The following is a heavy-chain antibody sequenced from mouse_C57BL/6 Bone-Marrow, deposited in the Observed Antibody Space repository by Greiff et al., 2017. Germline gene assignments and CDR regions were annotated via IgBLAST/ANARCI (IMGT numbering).Heavy chain of an antibody. D-gene: IGHD2-3*01. CDR1: GFTFSSYA. Sequence: EVKLMESGGGLVKPGGSLKLSCAASGFTFSSYAMSWVRQTPEKRLEWVATISDGGSYTYYPDNVKGRFTISRDNAKNNLYLQMSHLKSEDTAMYYCARDRWLLRRDAMDYWGQGTSVTVSS. V-gene: IGHV5-4*01. J-gene: IGHJ4*01. CDR3: ARDRWLLRRDAMDY. CDR2: ISDGGSYT.